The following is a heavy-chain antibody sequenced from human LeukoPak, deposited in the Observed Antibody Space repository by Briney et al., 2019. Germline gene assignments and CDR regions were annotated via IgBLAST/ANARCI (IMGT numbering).Heavy chain of an antibody. J-gene: IGHJ4*02. D-gene: IGHD5-24*01. CDR2: IYYSGST. Sequence: KPSETLSLTCTVSGGSISSYYWSWIRQPPGKGLEWIGYIYYSGSTNYNPSLKSRVTISVDTSKNQFSLKLSSVTAADTAVYYCARGDGYHAYWGQGTLVTVSS. V-gene: IGHV4-59*01. CDR3: ARGDGYHAY. CDR1: GGSISSYY.